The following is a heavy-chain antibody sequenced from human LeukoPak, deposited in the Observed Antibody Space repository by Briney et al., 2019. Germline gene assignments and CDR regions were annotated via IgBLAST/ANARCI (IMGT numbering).Heavy chain of an antibody. D-gene: IGHD6-19*01. J-gene: IGHJ4*02. Sequence: KSSETLSLTCTVSGGSISSYYWSWIRQPPGRGLEWIGEINHSGSTNYNPSLKSRVTISVDTSKNQFSLKLSSVTAADTAVYYCARVGFASGWARKYYFDYWGQGTLVTVSS. CDR3: ARVGFASGWARKYYFDY. CDR2: INHSGST. V-gene: IGHV4-34*01. CDR1: GGSISSYY.